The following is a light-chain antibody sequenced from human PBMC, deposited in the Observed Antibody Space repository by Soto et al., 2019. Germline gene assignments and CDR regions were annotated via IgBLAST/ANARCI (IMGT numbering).Light chain of an antibody. CDR1: QSVSSN. J-gene: IGKJ1*01. Sequence: LVIAQSPATLSVSPGERATLSCRASQSVSSNLAWYQQKPGQAPRLLIYGASSRATGIPDRFSGSGSGTDFTLTISRLAPEDFAVYYCQQYGSPPPTFGQGTKVDI. V-gene: IGKV3-20*01. CDR2: GAS. CDR3: QQYGSPPPT.